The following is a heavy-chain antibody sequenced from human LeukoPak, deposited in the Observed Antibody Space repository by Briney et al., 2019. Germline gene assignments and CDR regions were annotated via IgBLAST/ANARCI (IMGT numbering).Heavy chain of an antibody. CDR1: GFTFSDHY. D-gene: IGHD3-3*01. CDR3: AREVWSGYYTLYYFDY. CDR2: IRNKADTYTT. V-gene: IGHV3-72*01. Sequence: PGGSLRLSCAASGFTFSDHYMDWVRQAPGKGLEWVGRIRNKADTYTTEYPASVKGRFTISRDDSKNSLYLQMNSLKTEDTAVYYCAREVWSGYYTLYYFDYWGQGTLVTVSS. J-gene: IGHJ4*02.